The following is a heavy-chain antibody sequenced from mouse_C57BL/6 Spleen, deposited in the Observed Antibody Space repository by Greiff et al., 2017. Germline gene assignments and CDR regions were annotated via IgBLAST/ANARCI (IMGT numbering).Heavy chain of an antibody. CDR1: GYTFTSYW. Sequence: QVQLQQPGAELVKPGASVKMSCKASGYTFTSYWITWVKQRPGQGLEWIGDIYPGSGSTNYNEKFKSKATLTVDTSSSTAYMQLSSLTSEDSAVYYCARFPYSNSYYYAMDYWGQGTSVTVAS. CDR2: IYPGSGST. V-gene: IGHV1-55*01. J-gene: IGHJ4*01. CDR3: ARFPYSNSYYYAMDY. D-gene: IGHD2-5*01.